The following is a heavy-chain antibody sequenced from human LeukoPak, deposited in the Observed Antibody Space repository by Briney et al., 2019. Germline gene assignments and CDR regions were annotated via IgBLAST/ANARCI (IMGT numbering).Heavy chain of an antibody. CDR3: AKVESAAMEDYYYYYMDV. CDR2: ISAYNGNT. D-gene: IGHD5-18*01. Sequence: ASVKVSRKASGYTFTSYGISWVRQAPGQGLEWMGWISAYNGNTNYAQKLQGRVTMTTDTSTSTAYMELRSLRSDDTAVYYCAKVESAAMEDYYYYYMDVWGKGTTVTVSS. V-gene: IGHV1-18*01. J-gene: IGHJ6*03. CDR1: GYTFTSYG.